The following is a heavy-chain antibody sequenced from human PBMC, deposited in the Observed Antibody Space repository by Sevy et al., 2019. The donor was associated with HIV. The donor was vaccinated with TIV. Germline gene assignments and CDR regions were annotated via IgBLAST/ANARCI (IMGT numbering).Heavy chain of an antibody. Sequence: ASVKVSCKASGGTFSSYAISWVRQAPGQGLEWMGGIIPILGTANYAQKFQGRVTITADESTSTAYMELSSLRSEDTAMYYCARGGGSYSGAIFDYWGQGTLVTVSS. CDR3: ARGGGSYSGAIFDY. CDR1: GGTFSSYA. V-gene: IGHV1-69*13. CDR2: IIPILGTA. J-gene: IGHJ4*02. D-gene: IGHD1-26*01.